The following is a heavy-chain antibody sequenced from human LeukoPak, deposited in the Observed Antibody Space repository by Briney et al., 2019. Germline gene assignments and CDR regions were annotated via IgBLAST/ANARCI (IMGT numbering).Heavy chain of an antibody. J-gene: IGHJ4*02. CDR1: GGSISSGDYY. V-gene: IGHV4-30-4*08. CDR2: IYYSGST. D-gene: IGHD3-22*01. CDR3: ARAGVDYYDSSGYSIPFDY. Sequence: SETLSLTCTVSGGSISSGDYYWSWIRQPPGKGLEWIGYIYYSGSTYYNPSLKSRVTISVDTSKNQFSLKLSSVTAADTAVYYCARAGVDYYDSSGYSIPFDYWGQGTLVTVSS.